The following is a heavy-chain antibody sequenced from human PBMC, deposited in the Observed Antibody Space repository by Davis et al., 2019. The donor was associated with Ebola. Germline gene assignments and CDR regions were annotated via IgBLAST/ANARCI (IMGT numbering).Heavy chain of an antibody. Sequence: ASVKVSCKASGYTFTTYDINWVRQATGQGLEWMGWMNPDSGNTGYAQKFQGRVTMTTDTSITTAYMELSSRPSDDPAVYYCTRGIARRRSGSWFDPWGQGTPVTVSS. J-gene: IGHJ5*02. V-gene: IGHV1-8*01. CDR3: TRGIARRRSGSWFDP. D-gene: IGHD2-15*01. CDR2: MNPDSGNT. CDR1: GYTFTTYD.